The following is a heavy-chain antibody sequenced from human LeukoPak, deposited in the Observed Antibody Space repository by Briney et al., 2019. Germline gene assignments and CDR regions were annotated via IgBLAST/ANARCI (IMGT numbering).Heavy chain of an antibody. J-gene: IGHJ4*02. CDR1: VGTFSSYA. CDR3: ARDLVAVAGHEYFDY. Sequence: SVKDSCKASVGTFSSYAISWVRQAPGQGLEWMGRIIPILGIANYAQKFQGRVTITADKSTSTAYMELSSMRSKDTAVYYCARDLVAVAGHEYFDYWGQGTLVTVSS. D-gene: IGHD6-19*01. V-gene: IGHV1-69*04. CDR2: IIPILGIA.